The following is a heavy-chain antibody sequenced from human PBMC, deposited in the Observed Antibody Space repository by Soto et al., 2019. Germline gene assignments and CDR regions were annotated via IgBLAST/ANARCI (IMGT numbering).Heavy chain of an antibody. D-gene: IGHD3-22*01. CDR3: ARDFGPIVAVWAGRY. V-gene: IGHV3-23*01. CDR1: GFNVGAFA. J-gene: IGHJ4*02. CDR2: ISVSDAFI. Sequence: PGGSLRLSCAASGFNVGAFAVNWVRQAPGKGLEWVSGISVSDAFIYYADSVRGRFSISRDASENILYLQMNSLRAEDTAVYYCARDFGPIVAVWAGRYWGQGTRVTLSS.